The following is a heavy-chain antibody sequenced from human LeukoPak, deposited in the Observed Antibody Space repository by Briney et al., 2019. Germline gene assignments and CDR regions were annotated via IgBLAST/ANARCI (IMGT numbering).Heavy chain of an antibody. Sequence: GGSLRLSCAASGLTVTNNYWHWVRQPPGKGPEWISLLYSNGDTKYADSVKGRFTFSRDNSKNTLYLQMNGLRAEDTAVYYCAYGDYPLTYWGQGTLVSVSS. CDR2: LYSNGDT. D-gene: IGHD4-17*01. J-gene: IGHJ4*02. V-gene: IGHV3-66*01. CDR1: GLTVTNNY. CDR3: AYGDYPLTY.